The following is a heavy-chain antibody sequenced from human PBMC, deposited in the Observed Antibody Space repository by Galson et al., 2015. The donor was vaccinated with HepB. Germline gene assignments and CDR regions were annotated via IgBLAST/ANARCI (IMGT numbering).Heavy chain of an antibody. CDR1: GYTFTSYA. CDR2: INTNTGNP. J-gene: IGHJ3*02. V-gene: IGHV7-4-1*02. CDR3: AREIRELLWFGELSRHDAFDI. Sequence: SCKVSGYTFTSYAMNWVRQAPGQGLEWMGWINTNTGNPTYAQGFTGRFVFSLDTSVSTAYLQISSLKAEDTAVYYCAREIRELLWFGELSRHDAFDIWGQGTMVTVSS. D-gene: IGHD3-10*01.